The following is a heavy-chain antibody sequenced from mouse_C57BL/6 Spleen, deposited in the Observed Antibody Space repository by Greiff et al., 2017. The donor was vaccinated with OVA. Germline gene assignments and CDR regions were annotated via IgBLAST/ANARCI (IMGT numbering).Heavy chain of an antibody. D-gene: IGHD2-5*01. CDR3: ARDSNYLYYFDY. Sequence: QVQLQQPGAELVKPGASVKLSCKASGYTFTSYWMHWVKQRPGRGLEWIGRIDPNSGGTKYNEKFKSKATLTVDKPSSTAYMQLSSLTSEHSAVYYCARDSNYLYYFDYWGQGTTLTVSS. CDR2: IDPNSGGT. J-gene: IGHJ2*01. CDR1: GYTFTSYW. V-gene: IGHV1-72*01.